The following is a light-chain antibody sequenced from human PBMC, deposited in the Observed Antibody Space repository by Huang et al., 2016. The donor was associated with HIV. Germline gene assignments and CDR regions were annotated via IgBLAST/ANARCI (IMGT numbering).Light chain of an antibody. CDR2: GAS. CDR1: QTVSTNY. Sequence: EIVLTQSPGTLSLSPGERATLSCRASQTVSTNYLAWYQHKPAQAPRLLIYGASTRATGIPDRFSGSGSGRDFTLSISRLEPEDFAVYYCQQYGSSPLTFGGGTKVEIK. CDR3: QQYGSSPLT. V-gene: IGKV3-20*01. J-gene: IGKJ4*01.